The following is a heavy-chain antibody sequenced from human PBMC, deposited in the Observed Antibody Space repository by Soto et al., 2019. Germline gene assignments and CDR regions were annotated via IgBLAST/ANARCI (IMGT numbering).Heavy chain of an antibody. CDR2: ISEYNGDI. CDR3: ARHPVLLFLEWFHD. D-gene: IGHD3-3*01. CDR1: GYTFTSHG. Sequence: GASVKVSCKASGYTFTSHGISWVRQAPGQGLEWMGWISEYNGDINYAQKFQGRVTMTTDTSTSTAYMELRSLRSDDTAVYYCARHPVLLFLEWFHDWGQGTLVTVSS. J-gene: IGHJ5*02. V-gene: IGHV1-18*01.